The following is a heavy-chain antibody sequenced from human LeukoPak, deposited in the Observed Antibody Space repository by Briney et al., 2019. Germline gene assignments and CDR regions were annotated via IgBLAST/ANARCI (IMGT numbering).Heavy chain of an antibody. D-gene: IGHD3-3*01. CDR2: IRSRANNYAT. CDR1: GFTFSDSN. Sequence: PGGSLRLSCAASGFTFSDSNMHGVRQASGKGVEWVGRIRSRANNYATAYGASVTGIFTSSRDDSKNTAYLQMTSLKTEDTAVFYCTRTPDFWSGYSDWGQGTLVTVSS. CDR3: TRTPDFWSGYSD. J-gene: IGHJ4*02. V-gene: IGHV3-73*01.